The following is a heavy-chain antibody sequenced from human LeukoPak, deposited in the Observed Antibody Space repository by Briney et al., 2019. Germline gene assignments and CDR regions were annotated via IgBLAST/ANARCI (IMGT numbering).Heavy chain of an antibody. CDR1: GFAFSRYW. CDR3: ATANYGLDV. V-gene: IGHV3-74*01. CDR2: INSDGSNT. J-gene: IGHJ6*02. Sequence: GGSLRLSCAASGFAFSRYWMHWVRQAPGKGLLWVPRINSDGSNTLYADSVKGRFTVSRDNAKNTLYLQMDSLRADDTAVYYCATANYGLDVWGQGTTVTVSS.